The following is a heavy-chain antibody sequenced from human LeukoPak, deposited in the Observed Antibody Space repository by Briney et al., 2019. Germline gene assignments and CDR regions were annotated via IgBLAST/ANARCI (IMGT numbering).Heavy chain of an antibody. V-gene: IGHV4-59*01. CDR2: TYYSGST. D-gene: IGHD1-26*01. CDR1: GASISIYY. Sequence: SETLSLTCTVSGASISIYYWSWIRQPPGKGLEWIGYTYYSGSTNYNPSLKSRVSISVDTSKKQFSLKVSSVTAADTAVYYCARRYSGSYSGHFDYWGQGTLVTVSS. CDR3: ARRYSGSYSGHFDY. J-gene: IGHJ4*02.